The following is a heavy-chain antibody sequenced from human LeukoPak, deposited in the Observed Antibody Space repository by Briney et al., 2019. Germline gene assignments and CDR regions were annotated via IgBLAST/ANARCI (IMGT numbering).Heavy chain of an antibody. CDR2: IYYSGST. Sequence: SETLSLTCTVSSVSISSYYWTWIRQPPGKGLEWIGSIYYSGSTYYNPSLKSRVTLSLDTSKNQFSLKLSSVTAADTAVYYCARILGYCSGGFCYQDYWGQGTLVTVSS. CDR3: ARILGYCSGGFCYQDY. J-gene: IGHJ4*02. V-gene: IGHV4-39*07. D-gene: IGHD2-15*01. CDR1: SVSISSYY.